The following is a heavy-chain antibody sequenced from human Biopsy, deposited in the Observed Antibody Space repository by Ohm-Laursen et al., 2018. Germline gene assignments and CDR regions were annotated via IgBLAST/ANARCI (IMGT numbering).Heavy chain of an antibody. Sequence: SETLSLTWAVYGGSFSGYYWSWIRQPPGKGLEWIGEINHSGSTNYNPSLKSRVTISVDTSKNQFSLKLSSVTAADTAVYYCARGRLRAVARFDHWGQGTLVTVSS. J-gene: IGHJ4*02. CDR2: INHSGST. CDR1: GGSFSGYY. CDR3: ARGRLRAVARFDH. D-gene: IGHD6-19*01. V-gene: IGHV4-34*01.